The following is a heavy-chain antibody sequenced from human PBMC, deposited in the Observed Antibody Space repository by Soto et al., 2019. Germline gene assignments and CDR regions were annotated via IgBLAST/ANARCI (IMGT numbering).Heavy chain of an antibody. Sequence: ASVKVSCKASGYTFTSYGISWVRQAPGQGLEWMGWISAYNGNTNYAQKLQGRVTMTTDTSTSTAYMELRSLRSDDTAVYYCARDFGSMNYYDSSGYYEDHHDAFDIWGQGTIVTVS. V-gene: IGHV1-18*01. J-gene: IGHJ3*02. CDR3: ARDFGSMNYYDSSGYYEDHHDAFDI. D-gene: IGHD3-22*01. CDR1: GYTFTSYG. CDR2: ISAYNGNT.